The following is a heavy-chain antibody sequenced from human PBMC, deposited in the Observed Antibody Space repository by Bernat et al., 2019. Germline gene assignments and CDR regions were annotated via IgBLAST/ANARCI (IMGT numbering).Heavy chain of an antibody. CDR1: GFTFSSYG. CDR3: AKLARGVTTGGASDY. CDR2: ISYDGSNK. D-gene: IGHD4-17*01. V-gene: IGHV3-30*18. J-gene: IGHJ4*02. Sequence: QVQLVESGGGVVQPGRSLRLSCAASGFTFSSYGMHWVRQAPGKGLEWVAVISYDGSNKYYADSVKGRFTISRDNSKNTLYLQMNSLRAEDTAVYYCAKLARGVTTGGASDYWGQGTLVTVSS.